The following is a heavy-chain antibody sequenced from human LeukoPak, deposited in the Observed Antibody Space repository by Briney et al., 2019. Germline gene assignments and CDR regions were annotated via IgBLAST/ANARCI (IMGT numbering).Heavy chain of an antibody. CDR2: INHSGST. CDR3: ARGDTAMVTDY. CDR1: GGSFSGYY. J-gene: IGHJ4*02. D-gene: IGHD5-18*01. Sequence: SETLSLTCAVYGGSFSGYYWGWIRQPPGKGLEWVGEINHSGSTNYNPSLKSRVTISVDTSKNQFSLKLSSVTAADTAVYYCARGDTAMVTDYWGQGTLVTVSS. V-gene: IGHV4-34*01.